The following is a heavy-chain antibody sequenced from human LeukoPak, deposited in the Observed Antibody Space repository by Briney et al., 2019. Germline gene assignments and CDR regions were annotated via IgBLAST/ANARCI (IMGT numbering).Heavy chain of an antibody. Sequence: GGSLRLSCAASGFTFSRYGMSWVRQAPGKGLEWVSVIYSGGSTYYADSVKGRFTISRDNSKNTLYLQMNSLRAEDTAVYYCARGVRGYYDSSGYSFDYWGQGTLVTVSS. CDR2: IYSGGST. J-gene: IGHJ4*02. CDR1: GFTFSRYG. V-gene: IGHV3-66*01. D-gene: IGHD3-22*01. CDR3: ARGVRGYYDSSGYSFDY.